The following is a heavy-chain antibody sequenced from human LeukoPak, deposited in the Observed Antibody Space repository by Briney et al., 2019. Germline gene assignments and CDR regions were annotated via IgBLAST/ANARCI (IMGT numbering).Heavy chain of an antibody. J-gene: IGHJ3*02. Sequence: GGSLRLSCAASGFTFTSYGMHWVRQAPGKGLEWVAIISYDGSNKYYADSVKGRFTISRGNSKNTLYLQMNSLRAEDTAMYYCAKVKYYYDSTDAFDIWGQGTMVTVSS. CDR3: AKVKYYYDSTDAFDI. CDR2: ISYDGSNK. V-gene: IGHV3-30*18. CDR1: GFTFTSYG. D-gene: IGHD3-22*01.